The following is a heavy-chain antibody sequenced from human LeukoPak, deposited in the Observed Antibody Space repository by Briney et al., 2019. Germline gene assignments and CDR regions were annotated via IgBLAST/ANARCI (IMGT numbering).Heavy chain of an antibody. V-gene: IGHV4-39*01. D-gene: IGHD5-12*01. CDR2: IYYSGST. CDR3: ASISDSGYMYYYYYYGMDV. J-gene: IGHJ6*02. Sequence: SETLSLTCTVSGGSISSSSYYWGWLRQPPGTGLEWIGSIYYSGSTYYNPSLKSRVTISVDTSKNQFSLKLSSVTAADTAVYYCASISDSGYMYYYYYYGMDVWGQGTTVTVSS. CDR1: GGSISSSSYY.